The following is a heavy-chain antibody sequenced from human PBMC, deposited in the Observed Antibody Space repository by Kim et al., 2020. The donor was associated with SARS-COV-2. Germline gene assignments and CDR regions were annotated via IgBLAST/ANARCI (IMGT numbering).Heavy chain of an antibody. Sequence: YTHYADSVKGRFTITRDYSTTPLYLQLNSLRVEDTAIYFCARGVFDFWGQGVLVTVSS. J-gene: IGHJ4*02. CDR3: ARGVFDF. CDR2: YT. V-gene: IGHV3-11*06.